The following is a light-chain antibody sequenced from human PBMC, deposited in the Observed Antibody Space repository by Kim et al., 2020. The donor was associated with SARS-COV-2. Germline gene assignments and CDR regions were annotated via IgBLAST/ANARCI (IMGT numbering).Light chain of an antibody. CDR2: QDS. Sequence: SYELTQPPSVSVSPGQTASITCSGDKLGDKYACWYQQKPGQSPVLVIYQDSKRPSGIPERFSGSNSGNTATLTISGIQAMDEADYYCQAWDSSPYVVFGG. CDR3: QAWDSSPYVV. J-gene: IGLJ2*01. CDR1: KLGDKY. V-gene: IGLV3-1*01.